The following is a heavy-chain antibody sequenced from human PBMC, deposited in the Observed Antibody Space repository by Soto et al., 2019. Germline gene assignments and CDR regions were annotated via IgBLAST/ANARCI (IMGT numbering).Heavy chain of an antibody. CDR3: ARGCRGGSCYSSSNYYYGMDV. CDR1: GGTFSSYA. V-gene: IGHV1-69*12. CDR2: IIPIFGTA. J-gene: IGHJ6*02. D-gene: IGHD2-15*01. Sequence: QVQLVQSGAEVKKPGSSVKVSCKASGGTFSSYAISWVRQAPGQGLEWMGGIIPIFGTANYAQKFQGRVTMTADEATSNAYMELSSLRSEATAVYYCARGCRGGSCYSSSNYYYGMDVWGQGTTVTVSS.